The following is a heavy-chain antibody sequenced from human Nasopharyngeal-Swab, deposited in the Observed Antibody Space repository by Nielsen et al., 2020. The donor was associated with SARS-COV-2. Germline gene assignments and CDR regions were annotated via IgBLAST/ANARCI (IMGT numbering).Heavy chain of an antibody. J-gene: IGHJ3*02. CDR1: GFTFSSYA. V-gene: IGHV3-23*01. CDR2: ISGSGGST. D-gene: IGHD2-21*02. Sequence: GGSLRLSCAASGFTFSSYAMSWVRQAPGKGLEWVSAISGSGGSTYYADSVKGRFTISRDNAKNSLYLQMNSLRAEDTAVYYCASDLAYCGGDCYGNAFDIWGQGTMVTVSS. CDR3: ASDLAYCGGDCYGNAFDI.